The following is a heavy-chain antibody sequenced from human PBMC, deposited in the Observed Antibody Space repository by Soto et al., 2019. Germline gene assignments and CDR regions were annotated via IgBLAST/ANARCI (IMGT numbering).Heavy chain of an antibody. CDR3: ARDLDMGCSSTSCYD. Sequence: QVQLVQSGAEVKKPGSSVKVSCKASGGTFSSYTISWVRQAPGQGLEWMGRIIPILGIANYAQKFQGRVTITADKSTSTAYMELSSLRSEDTAVYYYARDLDMGCSSTSCYDWGQGTLVTVSS. V-gene: IGHV1-69*08. D-gene: IGHD2-2*01. CDR2: IIPILGIA. CDR1: GGTFSSYT. J-gene: IGHJ4*02.